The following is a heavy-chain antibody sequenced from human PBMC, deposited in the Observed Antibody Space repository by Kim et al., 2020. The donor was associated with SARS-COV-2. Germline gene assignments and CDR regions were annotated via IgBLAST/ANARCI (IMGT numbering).Heavy chain of an antibody. Sequence: SETLSLTCAVSGGSISSGGYSWSWLRQPPGKGLEWIGYIYDTGTTYYNPSLKSRITMSVDRSKNQFSLKLTSVTAADTAVYYCARGGGATITFDYWGQGT. D-gene: IGHD5-12*01. J-gene: IGHJ4*02. CDR1: GGSISSGGYS. CDR2: IYDTGTT. V-gene: IGHV4-30-2*01. CDR3: ARGGGATITFDY.